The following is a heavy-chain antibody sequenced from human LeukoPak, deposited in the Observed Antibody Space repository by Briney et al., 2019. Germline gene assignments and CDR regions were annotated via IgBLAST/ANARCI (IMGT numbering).Heavy chain of an antibody. CDR1: GLTFSNNW. Sequence: GGSLRLSCAASGLTFSNNWMHWVRQAPGKGLVWVSRINSEGSTISYADSVKGRFTISRDNAKNTLYLQMNSLRAEDTAVYYCARGGVPGAFDYWGQGTLVTVS. D-gene: IGHD2-2*01. J-gene: IGHJ4*02. CDR3: ARGGVPGAFDY. V-gene: IGHV3-74*01. CDR2: INSEGSTI.